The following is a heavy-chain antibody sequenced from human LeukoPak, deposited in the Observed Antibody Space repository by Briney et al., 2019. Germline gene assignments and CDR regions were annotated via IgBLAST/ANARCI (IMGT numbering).Heavy chain of an antibody. CDR1: GYSISSGYY. J-gene: IGHJ4*02. Sequence: SETLSLTCAVSGYSISSGYYWGWIRQPPGKGLEWIGSIYHSGFTYYNPSLKSRVTMSVDTSKNQFPLKLSYVTAADTAVYYCARRGDGYNPDYWGQGTLVTVSS. D-gene: IGHD5-24*01. V-gene: IGHV4-38-2*01. CDR2: IYHSGFT. CDR3: ARRGDGYNPDY.